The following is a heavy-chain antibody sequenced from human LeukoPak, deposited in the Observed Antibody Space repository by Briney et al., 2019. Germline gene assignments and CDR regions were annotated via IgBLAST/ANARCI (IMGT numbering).Heavy chain of an antibody. J-gene: IGHJ3*02. D-gene: IGHD3-9*01. V-gene: IGHV3-21*04. Sequence: GGSLRLSCAASGFTFSTYIMNWVRQTPGKGLEWVSSIGTSTSYIYYADSVKGRFTISRDNAKNSLYLQMNSLRAEDTAVYYCARDMLTYYDILTGLGTPDAFDIWGQGTMVTVSS. CDR3: ARDMLTYYDILTGLGTPDAFDI. CDR1: GFTFSTYI. CDR2: IGTSTSYI.